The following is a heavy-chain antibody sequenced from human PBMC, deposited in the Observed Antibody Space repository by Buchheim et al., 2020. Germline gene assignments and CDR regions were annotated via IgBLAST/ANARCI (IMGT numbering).Heavy chain of an antibody. CDR2: IKSKTDGGTT. Sequence: SNAWMNWVRQAPGKGLEWVGRIKSKTDGGTTDYAAPVKGRFTISRDDSKNTLYLQMNSQKTEDTAVYYCTTDLPPPVVVVADPGFSYYYYGMDVWGQGTT. D-gene: IGHD2-15*01. CDR3: TTDLPPPVVVVADPGFSYYYYGMDV. J-gene: IGHJ6*02. V-gene: IGHV3-15*07. CDR1: SNAW.